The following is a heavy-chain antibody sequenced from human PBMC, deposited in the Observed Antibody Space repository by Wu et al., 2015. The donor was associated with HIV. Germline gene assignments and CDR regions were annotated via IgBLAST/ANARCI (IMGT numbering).Heavy chain of an antibody. V-gene: IGHV1-69*11. CDR2: IIPNHGGA. CDR1: GDTFSRSG. CDR3: ARGFRGGYTDYYGMDV. Sequence: QVQLVQSGAEVKKPGSSVKVSCKASGDTFSRSGISWMRQAPGKGFEWMGRIIPNHGGANYAEKFEGRVTITADEATNTAYMDLSRLRSEDTAVYYCARGFRGGYTDYYGMDVWGQGTTVTVSS. D-gene: IGHD5-12*01. J-gene: IGHJ6*02.